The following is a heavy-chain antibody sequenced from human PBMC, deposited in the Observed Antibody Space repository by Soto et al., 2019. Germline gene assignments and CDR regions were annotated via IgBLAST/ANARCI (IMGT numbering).Heavy chain of an antibody. CDR3: AREGPGIAAAGDDFDWFDP. D-gene: IGHD6-13*01. V-gene: IGHV1-2*02. CDR1: GYTFIGYY. J-gene: IGHJ5*02. Sequence: QVQLVQSGAEVKKPGASLKVSCKASGYTFIGYYMHWVRQAPGQGLEWMGWINPNSGGTNYAQKFQGRVTRTRDTSISTVYMELSRLRSDDTAVYYCAREGPGIAAAGDDFDWFDPWGQGTLVIVSS. CDR2: INPNSGGT.